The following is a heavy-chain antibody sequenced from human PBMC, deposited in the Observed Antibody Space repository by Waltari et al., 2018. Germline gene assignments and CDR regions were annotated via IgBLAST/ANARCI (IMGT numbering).Heavy chain of an antibody. V-gene: IGHV3-23*01. Sequence: EVQLLESGGGLVQPGGSIRPSCPASGLSCSTYGMTLVRQAPGKGLEWVSSISPNSISTYYADSVKGRFTISRDNSKSTVILQLSSLRVEDTAIYYCAKGQGGRRWYFDYWGQGTLVTVSS. CDR2: ISPNSIST. CDR3: AKGQGGRRWYFDY. J-gene: IGHJ4*02. D-gene: IGHD3-16*01. CDR1: GLSCSTYG.